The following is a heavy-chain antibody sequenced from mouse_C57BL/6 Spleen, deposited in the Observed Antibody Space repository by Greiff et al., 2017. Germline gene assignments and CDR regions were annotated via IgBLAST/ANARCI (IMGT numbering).Heavy chain of an antibody. CDR3: ARRWYHWYFDV. CDR2: INPNNGGT. CDR1: GYTFTDYY. Sequence: VQLQQSGPELVKPGASVKISCKASGYTFTDYYMNWVKQSHGKSLEWIGDINPNNGGTSYNQKFKGKATLTVDKSSSTAYMELRSLTSEDSAVYYCARRWYHWYFDVWGTGTTVTVSS. V-gene: IGHV1-26*01. J-gene: IGHJ1*03. D-gene: IGHD2-1*01.